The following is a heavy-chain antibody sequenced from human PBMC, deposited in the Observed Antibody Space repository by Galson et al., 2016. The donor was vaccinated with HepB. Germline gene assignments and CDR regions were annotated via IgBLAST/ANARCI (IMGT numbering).Heavy chain of an antibody. Sequence: SVKVSCKASGGTFSIYAISWVRQAPGQGLEWMGGIIPIFGTANYAQKFQGRVTITADKSTSTAYMELTRLRSEDTAVYYCARGYPSGWYWFGPWGQGTLVTVSS. CDR3: ARGYPSGWYWFGP. J-gene: IGHJ5*02. V-gene: IGHV1-69*06. CDR1: GGTFSIYA. D-gene: IGHD6-19*01. CDR2: IIPIFGTA.